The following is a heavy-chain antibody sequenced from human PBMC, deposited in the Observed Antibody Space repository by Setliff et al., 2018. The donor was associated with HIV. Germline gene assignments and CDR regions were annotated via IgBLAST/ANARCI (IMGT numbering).Heavy chain of an antibody. CDR1: GDSINSGNYY. V-gene: IGHV4-39*01. J-gene: IGHJ2*01. CDR2: IYYSGGT. Sequence: SETLSLTCTVSGDSINSGNYYWSWIRQPPGKGLEWIGNIYYSGGTDYHPSLKSRVSMSVDTSKNQFSLKLTSVTAADTAVYHCSRLADGGYDFRGYFDLWGRGTLVTVSS. CDR3: SRLADGGYDFRGYFDL. D-gene: IGHD5-12*01.